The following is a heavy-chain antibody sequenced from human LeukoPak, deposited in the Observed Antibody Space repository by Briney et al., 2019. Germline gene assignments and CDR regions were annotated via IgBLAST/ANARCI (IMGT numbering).Heavy chain of an antibody. Sequence: PSETLSLTCTVSGGSISSYYWSWIRQPAGKGLEWIGRIYTSGSTNYNPSLKSRVTISVDTSKNQFSLKLSSVTAADTAVYYCAVGAVGATTEGLRYWGQGTLVTVSS. J-gene: IGHJ4*02. CDR3: AVGAVGATTEGLRY. CDR1: GGSISSYY. CDR2: IYTSGST. V-gene: IGHV4-4*07. D-gene: IGHD1-26*01.